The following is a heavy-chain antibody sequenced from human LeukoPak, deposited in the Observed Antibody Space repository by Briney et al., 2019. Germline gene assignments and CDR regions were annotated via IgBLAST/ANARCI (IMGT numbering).Heavy chain of an antibody. Sequence: PGGSLRLSCAASGFTFIKYSMTWVRQAPGKGLEWVSAITGSGAFTDYADSVRGRFTISRDNSKNTLYLQVNSLRAEDTAVYYCAKRSAESSGYFDSWGQGTLVTVSS. CDR1: GFTFIKYS. V-gene: IGHV3-23*01. CDR2: ITGSGAFT. D-gene: IGHD6-19*01. J-gene: IGHJ4*02. CDR3: AKRSAESSGYFDS.